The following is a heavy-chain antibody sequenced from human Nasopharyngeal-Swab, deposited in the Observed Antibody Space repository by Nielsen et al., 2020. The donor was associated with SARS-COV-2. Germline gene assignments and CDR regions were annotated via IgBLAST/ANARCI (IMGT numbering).Heavy chain of an antibody. V-gene: IGHV3-21*01. D-gene: IGHD6-19*01. Sequence: GGSLRLSCAASGFTFRSYSMNGVRQAPGKGLEWVSSISSSSSYIYYADSVKGRFTISRDNAKNSLYLQMNSLRAEDTTVYYCARNPSPPYSSGWFDYWGQGTLVTVSS. CDR1: GFTFRSYS. CDR2: ISSSSSYI. CDR3: ARNPSPPYSSGWFDY. J-gene: IGHJ5*01.